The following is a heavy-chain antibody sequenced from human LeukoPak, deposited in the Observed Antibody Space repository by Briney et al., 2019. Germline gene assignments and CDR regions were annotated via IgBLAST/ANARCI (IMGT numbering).Heavy chain of an antibody. CDR3: ARGWELLRAFDI. Sequence: SETLSLTCTVSGGSISSSSYYWGWIRQPPGKGLERIWSIYYNGRNSTKPSLKSRVPISVDTSKTQFSLKLSSVTAADTAVYYWARGWELLRAFDIWGQGTMVTVSS. CDR1: GGSISSSSYY. J-gene: IGHJ3*02. D-gene: IGHD1-26*01. CDR2: IYYNGRN. V-gene: IGHV4-39*01.